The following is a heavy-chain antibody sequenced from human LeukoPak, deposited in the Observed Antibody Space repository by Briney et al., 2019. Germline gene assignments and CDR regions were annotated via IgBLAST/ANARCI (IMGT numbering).Heavy chain of an antibody. D-gene: IGHD3-10*01. CDR3: ARDMVRGVPPLNWFDP. Sequence: SETLSLTCAVSGGSISSSSYYWGWIRQPPGKGLEWIGSIYYSGSTYYNPSLKSRVTISVDTSKNQFSLKLSSVTAADTAVYYCARDMVRGVPPLNWFDPWGQGTLVTVSS. CDR1: GGSISSSSYY. J-gene: IGHJ5*02. CDR2: IYYSGST. V-gene: IGHV4-39*01.